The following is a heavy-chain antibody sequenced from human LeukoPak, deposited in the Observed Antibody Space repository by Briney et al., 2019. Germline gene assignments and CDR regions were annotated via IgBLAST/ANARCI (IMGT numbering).Heavy chain of an antibody. CDR1: GGPISSYY. V-gene: IGHV4-59*01. CDR3: ARGDYYDSSGYYYRGCYFDY. J-gene: IGHJ4*02. Sequence: TSETLSLTCTVSGGPISSYYWSWIRRPPGKGLEWIGYIYYSGSTNYNPSLKSRVTISVDTSKNQFSLKLSSVTAADTAVYYCARGDYYDSSGYYYRGCYFDYWGQGTLVTVSS. D-gene: IGHD3-22*01. CDR2: IYYSGST.